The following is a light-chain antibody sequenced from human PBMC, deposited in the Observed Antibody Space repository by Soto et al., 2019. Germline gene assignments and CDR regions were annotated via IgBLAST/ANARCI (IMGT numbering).Light chain of an antibody. CDR3: QQRNVWPPIT. Sequence: DIQMTQPPSSVSASVGDTVTITCRASQGLKFLAWYQRKPGKAPSLLXYEATTLQSGVPLRFSGSGSGTELTLTINSLEPEDFAVYYCQQRNVWPPITFGQGTRLEIK. CDR2: EAT. V-gene: IGKV1-12*01. J-gene: IGKJ5*01. CDR1: QGLKF.